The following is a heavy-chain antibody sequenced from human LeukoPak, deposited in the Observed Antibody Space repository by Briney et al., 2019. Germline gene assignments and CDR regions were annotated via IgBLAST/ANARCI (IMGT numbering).Heavy chain of an antibody. D-gene: IGHD3-3*01. V-gene: IGHV4-4*07. Sequence: SETLSLTCTVSGGSISSHYWSWIRQPAGKGLEWIGRIYTSGSTNYNPSLKSRVTMSVDTSKNQFSLKLSSVTAADTAVYYCARDIQPRFGVVNNWFDPWGQGTLVTVSS. CDR3: ARDIQPRFGVVNNWFDP. J-gene: IGHJ5*02. CDR1: GGSISSHY. CDR2: IYTSGST.